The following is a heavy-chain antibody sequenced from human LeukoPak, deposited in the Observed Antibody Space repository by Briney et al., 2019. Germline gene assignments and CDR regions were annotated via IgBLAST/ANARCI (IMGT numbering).Heavy chain of an antibody. Sequence: GGSLRLSCAASGFTFSSYAMHWVRQAPGKGLEWVAVISYGGNNKYYADSVRGRFTISRDNSKNTLYLQMNSLRAEDTAVYYCARGQHRVDYSNDGFDIWGQGTMVTVSS. CDR2: ISYGGNNK. J-gene: IGHJ3*02. CDR3: ARGQHRVDYSNDGFDI. CDR1: GFTFSSYA. D-gene: IGHD2-2*01. V-gene: IGHV3-30*04.